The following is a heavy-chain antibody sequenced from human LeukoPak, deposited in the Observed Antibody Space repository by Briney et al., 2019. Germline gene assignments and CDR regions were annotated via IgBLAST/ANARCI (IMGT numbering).Heavy chain of an antibody. CDR3: VRRTDTRGYRRFDY. D-gene: IGHD5-18*01. J-gene: IGHJ4*02. V-gene: IGHV4-34*01. CDR1: GGSFSGYY. CDR2: INHSGST. Sequence: SETLSLTCAVYGGSFSGYYWSWIRQPPGKGLDWIGEINHSGSTNYNPSLKSRVTISVDTSKNQFSLKLSSVTAADTAVHYCVRRTDTRGYRRFDYWGQGTLVTVSS.